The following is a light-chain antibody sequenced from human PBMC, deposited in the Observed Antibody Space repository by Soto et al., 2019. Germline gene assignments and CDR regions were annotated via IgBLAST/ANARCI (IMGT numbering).Light chain of an antibody. CDR2: GVD. CDR3: GSYTSRTTLV. V-gene: IGLV2-14*03. CDR1: SSDIGGYKY. J-gene: IGLJ2*01. Sequence: QSALTQPASVSGSPGQSITISCTGTSSDIGGYKYVSCYQHQPGRAPKLIFYGVDNGTSGVSHRFSASKSGNTASLTISGLLAEDDADYYCGSYTSRTTLVFGGGTKVTVL.